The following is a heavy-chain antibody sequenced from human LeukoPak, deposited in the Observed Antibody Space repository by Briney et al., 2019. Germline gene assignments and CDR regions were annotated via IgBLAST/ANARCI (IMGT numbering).Heavy chain of an antibody. CDR3: ARVFSGSDY. D-gene: IGHD2-15*01. CDR2: ITQDGSAT. CDR1: GFIFSNHW. J-gene: IGHJ4*02. V-gene: IGHV3-7*01. Sequence: PGGSLRLSCVASGFIFSNHWMTWVRQAPGKGLEGVATITQDGSATYYVDSMKGRVTISRDNAKNSLYLQMNSLRAEDTAIYYCARVFSGSDYWGQGTPVTVSS.